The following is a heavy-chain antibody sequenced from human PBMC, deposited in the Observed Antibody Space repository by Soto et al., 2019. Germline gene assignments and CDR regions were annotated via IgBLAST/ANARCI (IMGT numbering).Heavy chain of an antibody. V-gene: IGHV1-3*01. D-gene: IGHD6-13*01. J-gene: IGHJ5*02. Sequence: ASVKVSCKASGYTFTSYAMHWVRQAPGQRLEWMGWINAGNGNTKYSQKFQGRVTITRDTSASTAYMKLSSLRSEDTAVYYCARERIAASVFDPWGQGILVTVSS. CDR1: GYTFTSYA. CDR2: INAGNGNT. CDR3: ARERIAASVFDP.